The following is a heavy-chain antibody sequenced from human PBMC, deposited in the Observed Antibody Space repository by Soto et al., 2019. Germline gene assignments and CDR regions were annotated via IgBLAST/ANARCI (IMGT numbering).Heavy chain of an antibody. J-gene: IGHJ6*02. CDR2: IINIFGTA. CDR1: GGTFSNHV. D-gene: IGHD3-3*01. CDR3: ARGPYEFWSGYYRPDFHSGMDV. Sequence: QVQLVQSGAEVKKPGSSVKVSCKASGGTFSNHVISWVRQAPGQGLEWMGGIINIFGTANYAQKFQGRVTITADESPSTAHMGLSSLRSEDTAVYYCARGPYEFWSGYYRPDFHSGMDVWGQGTTVTVSS. V-gene: IGHV1-69*12.